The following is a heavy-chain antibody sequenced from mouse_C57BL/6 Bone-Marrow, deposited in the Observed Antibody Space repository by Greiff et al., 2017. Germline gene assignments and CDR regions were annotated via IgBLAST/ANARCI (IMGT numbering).Heavy chain of an antibody. V-gene: IGHV1-69*01. Sequence: QVQLQQPGAELVMPGASVKLSCKASGYTFTSYWMHWVKQRPGQGLEWIGEIDPSDSYTNYNQKFKGKSTLTVDKSSRTAYMQLSSLTSEDSAVYYCAREGYYYGKCYWGQGTTLTVSS. D-gene: IGHD1-1*01. CDR3: AREGYYYGKCY. J-gene: IGHJ2*01. CDR1: GYTFTSYW. CDR2: IDPSDSYT.